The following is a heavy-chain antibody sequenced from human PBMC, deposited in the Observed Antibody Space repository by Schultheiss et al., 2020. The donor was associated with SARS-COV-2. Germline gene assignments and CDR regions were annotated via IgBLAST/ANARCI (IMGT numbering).Heavy chain of an antibody. CDR2: IWYDGSNK. CDR3: AKGRGGVVVAATVTD. D-gene: IGHD2-15*01. J-gene: IGHJ4*02. CDR1: GFTFSSYG. V-gene: IGHV3-33*06. Sequence: GESLKISCAASGFTFSSYGMHWVRQAPGKGLEWVAVIWYDGSNKYYADSVKGRFTISRDNSMNTFYLQMNSLRADDTAVYYCAKGRGGVVVAATVTDLGQGTLVTVSS.